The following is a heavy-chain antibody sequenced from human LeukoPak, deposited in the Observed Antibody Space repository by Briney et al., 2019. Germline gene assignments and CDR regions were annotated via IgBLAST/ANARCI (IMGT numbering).Heavy chain of an antibody. CDR3: VGRPFDWFDP. J-gene: IGHJ5*02. V-gene: IGHV4-38-2*02. Sequence: SETLSLTCTVSGYSINNGFYWDWIRQPPGRGLEWIGGMYYNGRTYYNPSLKSRVHISPDTSKNHFSLKLSSVTAADTAVYYCVGRPFDWFDPWGQGTLVTVSS. D-gene: IGHD3-3*01. CDR2: MYYNGRT. CDR1: GYSINNGFY.